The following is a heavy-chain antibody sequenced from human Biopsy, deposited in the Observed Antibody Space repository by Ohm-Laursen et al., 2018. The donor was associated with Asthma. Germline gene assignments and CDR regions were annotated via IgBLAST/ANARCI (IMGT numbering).Heavy chain of an antibody. J-gene: IGHJ4*02. CDR3: ARGDSSNWSHYYFDY. V-gene: IGHV3-53*01. D-gene: IGHD3-22*01. Sequence: GSLRLSCAASGFAVSRDHMFWVRQAPGKGLEWVSVIYSGGTSHTADSVRGRFTISRDYSKNTLYLQMHSLRAEDTAVYYCARGDSSNWSHYYFDYWAREPWSPSPQ. CDR2: IYSGGTS. CDR1: GFAVSRDH.